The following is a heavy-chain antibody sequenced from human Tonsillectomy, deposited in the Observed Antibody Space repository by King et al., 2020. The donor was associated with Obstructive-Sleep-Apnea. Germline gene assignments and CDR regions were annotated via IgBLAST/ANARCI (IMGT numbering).Heavy chain of an antibody. CDR1: GDSINSRSYY. CDR2: MYNSGSI. D-gene: IGHD6-19*01. J-gene: IGHJ4*02. V-gene: IGHV4-39*07. Sequence: VQLQESGPGLVKPSETLSLICNVSGDSINSRSYYWGWIRQPPGKGLEWIGSMYNSGSIYYNPSLKSRVSISVDLSKNQFSLKVSAVTAADTTVYYCARGPAVAGSGKIDSWGQGTLVTVSS. CDR3: ARGPAVAGSGKIDS.